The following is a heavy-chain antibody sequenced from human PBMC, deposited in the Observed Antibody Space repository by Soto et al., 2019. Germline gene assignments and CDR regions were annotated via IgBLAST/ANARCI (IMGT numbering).Heavy chain of an antibody. J-gene: IGHJ4*02. CDR2: ITPILGEA. CDR1: GDNFGSYS. Sequence: QVQLVQSGAEVKKPGSSVKLSCKASGDNFGSYSLSWMRQAPGQGLAWMGRITPILGEANSAQKFQDRVTITADRVTNIAYMEMSSLRSEDTAVYYCAREFIEGAVFESWGQGTLVTVSS. V-gene: IGHV1-69*08. CDR3: AREFIEGAVFES. D-gene: IGHD6-19*01.